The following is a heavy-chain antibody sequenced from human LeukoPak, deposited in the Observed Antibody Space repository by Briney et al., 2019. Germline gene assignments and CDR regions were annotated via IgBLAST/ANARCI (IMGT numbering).Heavy chain of an antibody. CDR2: IYHSGST. Sequence: SETLSLTCTVSGGSIRTYYWNWIRQPPGKGLEWIGYIYHSGSTNYNPSLQSRVTISVDTSKNQFSLNLNSVTAADTAVYYCARGGAARLHFQNWGQGTLVTVSS. V-gene: IGHV4-59*01. D-gene: IGHD6-6*01. CDR3: ARGGAARLHFQN. CDR1: GGSIRTYY. J-gene: IGHJ1*01.